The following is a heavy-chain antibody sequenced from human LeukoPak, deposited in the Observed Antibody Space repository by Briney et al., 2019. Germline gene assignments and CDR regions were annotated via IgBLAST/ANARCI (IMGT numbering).Heavy chain of an antibody. CDR2: IYNTGST. V-gene: IGHV4-59*01. Sequence: SETQLLTCTVSGGSISSYYWNWIRQSPDKGLEWIGYIYNTGSTNYNPSLKSRVTISVDTSKNQFSLKLSSVTAADTAVYYCARARLGWSGTFDIWGQGTLVAVSS. CDR3: ARARLGWSGTFDI. CDR1: GGSISSYY. D-gene: IGHD2-15*01. J-gene: IGHJ3*02.